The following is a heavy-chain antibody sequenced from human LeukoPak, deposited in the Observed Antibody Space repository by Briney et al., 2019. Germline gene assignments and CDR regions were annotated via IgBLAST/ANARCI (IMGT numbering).Heavy chain of an antibody. V-gene: IGHV1-18*01. D-gene: IGHD3-22*01. CDR2: ISAYNGNT. CDR3: ARVPITMTYYYYMDV. CDR1: GYTFTSYG. J-gene: IGHJ6*03. Sequence: GASVKVSCKASGYTFTSYGISWVRQAPGQGLEWMGWISAYNGNTNYAQKLQGRVPMTTDTSTSTAYMELRSLRSDDTAVYYCARVPITMTYYYYMDVWGKGTTVTVS.